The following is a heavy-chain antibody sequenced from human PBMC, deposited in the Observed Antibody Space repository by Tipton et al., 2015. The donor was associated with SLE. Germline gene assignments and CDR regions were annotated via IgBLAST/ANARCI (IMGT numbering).Heavy chain of an antibody. CDR2: IYYSGST. J-gene: IGHJ4*02. D-gene: IGHD3-22*01. CDR1: GGSISSSSYY. CDR3: ARAGLEYYYDSSGRFDY. V-gene: IGHV4-30-4*08. Sequence: TLSLTCTVSGGSISSSSYYWGWIRQPPGKGLEWIGYIYYSGSTYYNPSLKSRVTISVDTSKNQFSLKLSSVTAADTAVYYCARAGLEYYYDSSGRFDYWGQGTLVTVSS.